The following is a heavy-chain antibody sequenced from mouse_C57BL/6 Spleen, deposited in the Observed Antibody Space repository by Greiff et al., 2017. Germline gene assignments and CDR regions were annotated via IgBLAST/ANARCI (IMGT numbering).Heavy chain of an antibody. V-gene: IGHV5-16*01. D-gene: IGHD2-5*01. CDR1: GFTFSDYY. Sequence: EVKLVESEGGLVQPGSSMKLSCTASGFTFSDYYMAWVRQVPEKGLEWVANINYDGSSTYYLDSLKSRFIISRDNAKNILYLQMSSLKSEDTATYYCARDPGYYSNYWYFDVWGTGTTVTVSS. CDR3: ARDPGYYSNYWYFDV. CDR2: INYDGSST. J-gene: IGHJ1*03.